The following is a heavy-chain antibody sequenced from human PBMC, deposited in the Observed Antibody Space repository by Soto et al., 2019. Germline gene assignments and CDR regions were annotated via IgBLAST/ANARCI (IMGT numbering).Heavy chain of an antibody. CDR2: IIPILGIA. Sequence: QVQLVQSGAEVKKPGSWVKVSCKASGGTFSSYTISWVRQAPGQGLEWMGRIIPILGIANYAQKFQGRVTITADKSTSTAYMELSSLRSEDTAVYYCARDDDLQGAFDIWGQGTMVTVSS. J-gene: IGHJ3*02. D-gene: IGHD4-4*01. V-gene: IGHV1-69*08. CDR1: GGTFSSYT. CDR3: ARDDDLQGAFDI.